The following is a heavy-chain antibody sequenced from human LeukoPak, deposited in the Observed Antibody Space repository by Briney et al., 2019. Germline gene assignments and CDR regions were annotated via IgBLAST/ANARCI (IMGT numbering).Heavy chain of an antibody. D-gene: IGHD3-10*01. CDR1: GGSFSGYY. J-gene: IGHJ5*02. V-gene: IGHV4-34*01. CDR3: ARESAMIRGIVDRYNWFDP. Sequence: PSETLSLTCAVYGGSFSGYYWSWIRQPPGKGLEWIGEINHSGSTNYNPSLKSRVTISVDTSKNQFSLKLSSVTAADTAVYYCARESAMIRGIVDRYNWFDPWGQGTLVTVSS. CDR2: INHSGST.